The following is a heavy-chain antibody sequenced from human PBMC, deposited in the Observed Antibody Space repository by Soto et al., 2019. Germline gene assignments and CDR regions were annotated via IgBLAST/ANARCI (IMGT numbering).Heavy chain of an antibody. CDR1: GFTFSSYG. CDR3: AREDDSSGYPLELMDYYYYYGMDV. D-gene: IGHD3-22*01. Sequence: GGSLRLSCAASGFTFSSYGMHWVRQAPGKGLEWVAVIWYDGSNKYYADSVKGRFTISRDNSKNTLYLQMNSLRAEDTAVYYCAREDDSSGYPLELMDYYYYYGMDVWGQGTTVTVSS. CDR2: IWYDGSNK. J-gene: IGHJ6*02. V-gene: IGHV3-33*01.